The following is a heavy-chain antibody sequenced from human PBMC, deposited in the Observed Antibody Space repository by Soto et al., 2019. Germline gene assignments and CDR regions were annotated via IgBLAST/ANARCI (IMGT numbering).Heavy chain of an antibody. Sequence: SVKVSCKASGFSFISSAVQWVRQARGRRLEWIGWIVVDSGNTNYAQKFRERVTITRDMSTSTVYMELSSLRSEDTAVYFCAADLNYYGSGKRYYYYGVDVWGQGTTVTVS. CDR2: IVVDSGNT. V-gene: IGHV1-58*01. CDR3: AADLNYYGSGKRYYYYGVDV. J-gene: IGHJ6*02. CDR1: GFSFISSA. D-gene: IGHD3-10*01.